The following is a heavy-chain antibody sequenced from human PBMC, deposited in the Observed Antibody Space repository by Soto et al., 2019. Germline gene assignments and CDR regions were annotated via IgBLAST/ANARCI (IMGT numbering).Heavy chain of an antibody. V-gene: IGHV4-4*02. D-gene: IGHD2-21*02. Sequence: SETLSLTCGVSGGTVASSHWWSWVRQFPSRGLEWIGNVYHTGDTNFNPSLQSRVTFSVDKSNNQFSLRLTSLTAADTAVYFCAREIVTAGGNNYFDPWGPGTLVTVS. CDR2: VYHTGDT. CDR3: AREIVTAGGNNYFDP. J-gene: IGHJ5*02. CDR1: GGTVASSHW.